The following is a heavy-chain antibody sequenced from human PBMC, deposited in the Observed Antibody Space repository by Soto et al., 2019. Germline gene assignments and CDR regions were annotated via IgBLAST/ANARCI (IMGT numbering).Heavy chain of an antibody. CDR2: ISAYNGNT. V-gene: IGHV1-18*01. CDR1: GYTFTSYG. J-gene: IGHJ4*02. CDR3: ARGREIVLGYGECYFDY. D-gene: IGHD3-10*01. Sequence: QVQLVQSGAEVKKPGASVKVSCKASGYTFTSYGISWVRQAPGQGLEWMGWISAYNGNTNYAQKLQGRVTMTTDTSTSTAYMALRILRSVDTAVYYCARGREIVLGYGECYFDYWGQGTLVTVSS.